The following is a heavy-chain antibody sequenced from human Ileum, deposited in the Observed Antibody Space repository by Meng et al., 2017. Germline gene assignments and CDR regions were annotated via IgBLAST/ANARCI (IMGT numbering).Heavy chain of an antibody. J-gene: IGHJ4*02. CDR2: VYFTGYT. CDR1: GDSVSSGSYY. Sequence: QLQLQESGPGLVKPSETRSLTCTVSGDSVSSGSYYWVWIRQPPGKALEWIGAVYFTGYTYYGPSLTGRGTISVDTSRNQFSPKLNSVTAADTALYFCARHGHFTPDKYYFDYWGQGTLVTVSS. D-gene: IGHD3-3*02. CDR3: ARHGHFTPDKYYFDY. V-gene: IGHV4-39*01.